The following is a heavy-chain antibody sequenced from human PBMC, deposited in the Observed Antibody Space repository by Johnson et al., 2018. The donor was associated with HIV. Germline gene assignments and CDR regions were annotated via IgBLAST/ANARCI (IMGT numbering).Heavy chain of an antibody. CDR1: GFTFSNYA. J-gene: IGHJ3*01. D-gene: IGHD1-26*01. CDR2: ISYDGNNK. Sequence: VQLVESGGGVVHPGRSLRLSCAASGFTFSNYAMHWVRQAPGKGLEWVALISYDGNNKYYAASVKGRFTISRDNSTHTRYRQMNSLRAVDTAVYYCARPMGAVDECDAFDVWGQGTTVTVSS. V-gene: IGHV3-30-3*01. CDR3: ARPMGAVDECDAFDV.